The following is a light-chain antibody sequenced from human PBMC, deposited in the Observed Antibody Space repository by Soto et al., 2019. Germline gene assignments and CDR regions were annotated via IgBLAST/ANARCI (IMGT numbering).Light chain of an antibody. J-gene: IGLJ1*01. CDR1: SNDVGGFNF. V-gene: IGLV2-14*01. CDR3: SSYISITTLFV. CDR2: EVT. Sequence: QSALTQPASVSGSPGQSITISCTGTSNDVGGFNFVSWFQRHPGKAPELIIYEVTHRPSGISSRFSGSKSGNTASLTISGLQAEDEADYFCSSYISITTLFVFGTGTKVTVL.